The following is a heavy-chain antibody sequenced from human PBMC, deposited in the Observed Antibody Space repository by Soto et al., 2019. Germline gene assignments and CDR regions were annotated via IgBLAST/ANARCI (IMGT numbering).Heavy chain of an antibody. Sequence: EVQLVESGGGLIQPGVSLRLSCAASGFTVSSNYMSWVRQAPGKGLEWVSVIYRGGSTYYADAVNGRFTLSRDNSKNTLYLQMNSQSAEDTAVYYCARGDRYLGDLDDYYYYYGMDVWGQGTTVTVSS. CDR1: GFTVSSNY. V-gene: IGHV3-53*01. D-gene: IGHD3-16*01. CDR3: ARGDRYLGDLDDYYYYYGMDV. J-gene: IGHJ6*02. CDR2: IYRGGST.